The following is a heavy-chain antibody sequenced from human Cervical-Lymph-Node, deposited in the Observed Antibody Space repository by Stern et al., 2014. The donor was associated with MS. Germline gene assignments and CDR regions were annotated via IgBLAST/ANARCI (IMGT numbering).Heavy chain of an antibody. CDR3: ARERVFMDCGDDCYNWYFDL. J-gene: IGHJ2*01. V-gene: IGHV4-61*02. CDR1: GGSISSTSYF. Sequence: QVQLVESGPGLVKPSQTLSLTCTVSGGSISSTSYFWTWIRQPAGKGLEWIGRIYSSGPSNYTPSPKSRVTLSVDPSKNHFSPKLSAVTAADTAVYYCARERVFMDCGDDCYNWYFDLWGRGTLVTVSS. D-gene: IGHD2-21*02. CDR2: IYSSGPS.